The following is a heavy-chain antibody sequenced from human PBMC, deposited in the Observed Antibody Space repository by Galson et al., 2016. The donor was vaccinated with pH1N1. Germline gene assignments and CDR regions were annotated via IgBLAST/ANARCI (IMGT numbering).Heavy chain of an antibody. J-gene: IGHJ3*02. Sequence: CAISGDSVSSNSATWNWIRQSPSRGLEWLGRTYYRSKWYNDYAESVKSRIIISPDTTKNQLYLQLNSVTPADTAVYYCARGVIGYDFWSGYQDHAAFDIWGPGTM. V-gene: IGHV6-1*01. CDR2: TYYRSKWYN. CDR1: GDSVSSNSAT. CDR3: ARGVIGYDFWSGYQDHAAFDI. D-gene: IGHD3-3*01.